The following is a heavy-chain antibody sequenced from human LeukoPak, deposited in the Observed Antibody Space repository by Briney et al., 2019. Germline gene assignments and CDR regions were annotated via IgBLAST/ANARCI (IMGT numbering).Heavy chain of an antibody. CDR1: GFTFSTHW. Sequence: GGSLRLSCAASGFTFSTHWMHWVRQAPGKGLVWVSRINNDGNSTSYADSVKGRFTISRDNTKNTLYLQMNSLRAEDTAVYYCAKDREGLSSGYDLEYFDYWGQGTLVTVSS. D-gene: IGHD5-12*01. CDR2: INNDGNST. V-gene: IGHV3-74*01. CDR3: AKDREGLSSGYDLEYFDY. J-gene: IGHJ4*02.